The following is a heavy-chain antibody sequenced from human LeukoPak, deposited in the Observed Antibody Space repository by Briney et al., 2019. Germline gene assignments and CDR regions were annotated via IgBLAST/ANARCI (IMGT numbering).Heavy chain of an antibody. V-gene: IGHV4-4*07. J-gene: IGHJ5*02. CDR1: GASISSYY. Sequence: TSETLSLTCTVSGASISSYYWSWIRQPAGKGLEWIGRIYVSGSTTYNPSLESRVTMSLDTSKNQISLKVSSVTAADTAVYYCARDSGTTGEVKFDPWGQGTLVTVSS. D-gene: IGHD1-7*01. CDR2: IYVSGST. CDR3: ARDSGTTGEVKFDP.